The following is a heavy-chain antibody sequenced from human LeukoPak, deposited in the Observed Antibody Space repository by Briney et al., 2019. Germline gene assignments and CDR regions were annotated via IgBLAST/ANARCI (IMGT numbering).Heavy chain of an antibody. V-gene: IGHV3-43*02. CDR1: GFTFQDYA. CDR2: ISGDSGST. Sequence: GGSLRLSCAASGFTFQDYAMYWVRQAPGKGPEWVSLISGDSGSTDYADFVKGRFTISRDNSQNSVFLQMNSLTSEDTAVYFWAKDRGSGWYYFRYWGQGTLVTVSS. J-gene: IGHJ4*02. D-gene: IGHD6-19*01. CDR3: AKDRGSGWYYFRY.